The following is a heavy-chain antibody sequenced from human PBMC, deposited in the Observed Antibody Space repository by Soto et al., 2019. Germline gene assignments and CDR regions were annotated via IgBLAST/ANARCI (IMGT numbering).Heavy chain of an antibody. V-gene: IGHV3-21*01. J-gene: IGHJ5*02. D-gene: IGHD1-1*01. CDR1: GFTFSTYS. CDR3: ASGGTTGTTATNWFDP. Sequence: EVQLVESGGGLVKPGGSLRLSCAASGFTFSTYSMNWVHQAPGKGLEWVSSISSSSDYIYYADSVKGRFTISRDNAKNSLYLQMNSLSDEDTAVYYCASGGTTGTTATNWFDPWGQGTLVTVSS. CDR2: ISSSSDYI.